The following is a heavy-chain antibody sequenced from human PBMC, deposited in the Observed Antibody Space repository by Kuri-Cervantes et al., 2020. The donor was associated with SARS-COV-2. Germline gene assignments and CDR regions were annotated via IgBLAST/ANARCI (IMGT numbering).Heavy chain of an antibody. CDR3: ARGVGGGETFDF. J-gene: IGHJ4*02. V-gene: IGHV4-34*01. Sequence: ESLKISCAVYGGPVSGYYWSWIRQPPGKGLEWIGEIHHAVGTFYTPSLRSRATIFLDTSKNQFSLKLRSVTAADTAMYYCARGVGGGETFDFWGQGTLVTVSS. D-gene: IGHD3-16*01. CDR2: IHHAVGT. CDR1: GGPVSGYY.